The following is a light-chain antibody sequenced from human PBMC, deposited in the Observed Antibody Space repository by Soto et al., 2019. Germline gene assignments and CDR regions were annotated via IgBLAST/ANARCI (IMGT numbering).Light chain of an antibody. V-gene: IGLV2-14*01. Sequence: QSAQTQPASVSGSPGQSITISCTGSSSDIGTYYYVSWYQQHPGKAPRIMIYEVANRPSGVSDRFSGSKSGSTASLTISGLQAEDEGDYYCSSYTTNGTYVFGSGTKLTVL. CDR1: SSDIGTYYY. CDR3: SSYTTNGTYV. J-gene: IGLJ1*01. CDR2: EVA.